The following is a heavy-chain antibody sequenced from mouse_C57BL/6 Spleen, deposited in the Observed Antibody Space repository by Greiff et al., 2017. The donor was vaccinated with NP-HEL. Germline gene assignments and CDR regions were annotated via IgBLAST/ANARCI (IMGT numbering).Heavy chain of an antibody. D-gene: IGHD1-1*01. CDR2: IYPGDGDT. V-gene: IGHV1-80*01. CDR3: AREVDYYGKMYFDY. Sequence: QVQLQQSGAELVKPGASVKISCKASGYAFSSYWMNWVKQRPGKGLEWIGQIYPGDGDTNYNGKFKGKATLTADKSSSTAYMQLSSLTSEDSAVYVCAREVDYYGKMYFDYWGQGTTLTVSS. CDR1: GYAFSSYW. J-gene: IGHJ2*01.